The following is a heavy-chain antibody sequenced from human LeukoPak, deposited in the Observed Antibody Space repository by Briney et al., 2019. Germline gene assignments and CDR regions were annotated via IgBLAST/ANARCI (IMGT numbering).Heavy chain of an antibody. CDR3: ARDMSEDWNDYYYYYLDV. Sequence: GRSLRLSCAASGFTFDDYAMHWVRQAPGKGLEWVSGISWNSGSIGYADSVKGRFTISRDNSKNSLYLQMNSLRTEDTALYYCARDMSEDWNDYYYYYLDVWGKGTTVTVSS. V-gene: IGHV3-9*01. D-gene: IGHD1-1*01. CDR1: GFTFDDYA. J-gene: IGHJ6*03. CDR2: ISWNSGSI.